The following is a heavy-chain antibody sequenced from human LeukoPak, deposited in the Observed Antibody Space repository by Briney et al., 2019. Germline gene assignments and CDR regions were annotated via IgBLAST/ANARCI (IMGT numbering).Heavy chain of an antibody. D-gene: IGHD3-22*01. J-gene: IGHJ3*02. Sequence: PGGSLRLSCAASGFTFSNYAMSWVRQAPGKGLEWVSTVSVSGGRTFYADSVKGRFTISRDNSKNTLYLQMNSLRAEDTAVYYCAKDHPPGYYDSSGNTGRIWGQGTMVTVSS. V-gene: IGHV3-23*01. CDR2: VSVSGGRT. CDR1: GFTFSNYA. CDR3: AKDHPPGYYDSSGNTGRI.